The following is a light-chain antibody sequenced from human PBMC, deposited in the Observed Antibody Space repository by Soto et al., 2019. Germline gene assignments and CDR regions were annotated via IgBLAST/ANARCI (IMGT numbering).Light chain of an antibody. J-gene: IGKJ4*01. Sequence: IVLTQSPGTLSLSPGERATLSCRASQTVSNNFLAWYQEKPGRGPRLLIYGASTRATGIPDRFSGSGSGTDFPLPSSRRDPEDFAVYYCRQYGRSLELAVGGGTKVEIK. CDR2: GAS. CDR1: QTVSNNF. V-gene: IGKV3-20*01. CDR3: RQYGRSLELA.